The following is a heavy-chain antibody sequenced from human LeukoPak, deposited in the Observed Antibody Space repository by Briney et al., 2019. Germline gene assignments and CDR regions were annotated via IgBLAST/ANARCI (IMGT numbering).Heavy chain of an antibody. D-gene: IGHD3-22*01. V-gene: IGHV3-9*01. CDR1: GFTFDDYA. J-gene: IGHJ4*02. CDR3: AKWTGGFYDSSGYPYYFDY. CDR2: ISWNSGSI. Sequence: GRSLRLSYAASGFTFDDYAMHWVRQAPGKGLEWGSDISWNSGSIGYADSVKGRFTISRDNAKNSLYLQMNSLRAEDTALYYCAKWTGGFYDSSGYPYYFDYWGQGTLVTVSS.